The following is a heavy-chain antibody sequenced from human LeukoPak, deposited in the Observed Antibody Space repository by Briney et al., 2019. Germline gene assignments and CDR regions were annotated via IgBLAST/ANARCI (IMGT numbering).Heavy chain of an antibody. Sequence: GASVKVSCKASGYTFTGYYMHWVRQAPGQGLEWMGWINPNSGGTNYAQKFQGRVTMTRDTSITTAYMDMSRLRSDDTAVYYCAGARDVLLWFGVTDYYYMDVWGKGTTVTVSS. J-gene: IGHJ6*03. V-gene: IGHV1-2*02. CDR3: AGARDVLLWFGVTDYYYMDV. CDR1: GYTFTGYY. CDR2: INPNSGGT. D-gene: IGHD3-10*01.